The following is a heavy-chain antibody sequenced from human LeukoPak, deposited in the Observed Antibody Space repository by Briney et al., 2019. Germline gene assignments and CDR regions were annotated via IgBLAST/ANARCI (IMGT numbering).Heavy chain of an antibody. CDR2: IYYSGST. CDR1: GGSISSSSYY. CDR3: ARDTFLAVDYYGSGGPENIDY. J-gene: IGHJ4*02. Sequence: PSETLSLTCTVSGGSISSSSYYWGWIRQPPGKGLEWIGSIYYSGSTYYNPSLKSRVTISVDTSKNQFSLKLSSVTAADTAVYYCARDTFLAVDYYGSGGPENIDYWGQGTLVTVSS. V-gene: IGHV4-39*07. D-gene: IGHD3-10*01.